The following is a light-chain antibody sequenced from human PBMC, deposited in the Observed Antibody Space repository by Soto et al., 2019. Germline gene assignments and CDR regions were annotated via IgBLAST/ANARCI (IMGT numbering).Light chain of an antibody. CDR1: QTISRW. CDR2: DAS. Sequence: IQLPQTPSTLSASVGDEVTITCRASQTISRWLAWYQQKPGRAPKLLIYDASTLESGVPSRFSGSGSETEFSLTISRLQPDDFATYFCHSRAFGQGTRLEI. V-gene: IGKV1-5*01. J-gene: IGKJ5*01. CDR3: HSRA.